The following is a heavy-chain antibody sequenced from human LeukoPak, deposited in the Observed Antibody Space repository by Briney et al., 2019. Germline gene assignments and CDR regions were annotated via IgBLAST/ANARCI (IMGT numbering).Heavy chain of an antibody. CDR2: ISSSSGYI. CDR1: GFTFGNYA. V-gene: IGHV3-21*01. Sequence: PGGSLRLSCAASGFTFGNYAMNWVRQAPGKGLEGVSSISSSSGYIYYTDSVKGRFTISRDNAKNSLYLQMNSLRAEDTAVYYCGRVLVGSAVTDYWGQGTLVTVSS. J-gene: IGHJ4*02. D-gene: IGHD6-13*01. CDR3: GRVLVGSAVTDY.